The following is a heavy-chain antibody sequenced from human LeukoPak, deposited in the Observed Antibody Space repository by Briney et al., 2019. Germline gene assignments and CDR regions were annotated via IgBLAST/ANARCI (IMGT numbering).Heavy chain of an antibody. CDR2: IYYTGVT. CDR3: ASSPLYSSSSGL. Sequence: SETLSLTCTVSGDSITTHYWSWIRQPPGKGLEYIGYIYYTGVTNYNPSLKSRVTISVDTSKNQFSLKLSSVTAADTAVYYCASSPLYSSSSGLWGQGTLVTVSS. J-gene: IGHJ4*02. CDR1: GDSITTHY. V-gene: IGHV4-59*08. D-gene: IGHD6-6*01.